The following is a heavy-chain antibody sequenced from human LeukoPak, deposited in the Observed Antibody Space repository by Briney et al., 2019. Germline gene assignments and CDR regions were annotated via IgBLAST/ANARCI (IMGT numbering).Heavy chain of an antibody. CDR3: ARDLLAEYSYGSGSYSLGY. Sequence: SVKVSCKASGGTFSSYTISWVRQAPGQGLEWMGRIILILGIANYAQKFQGRVTITADKSTSTAHMELSSLRSEDTAVYYCARDLLAEYSYGSGSYSLGYWGQGTLVTVSS. D-gene: IGHD3-10*01. CDR1: GGTFSSYT. CDR2: IILILGIA. V-gene: IGHV1-69*04. J-gene: IGHJ4*02.